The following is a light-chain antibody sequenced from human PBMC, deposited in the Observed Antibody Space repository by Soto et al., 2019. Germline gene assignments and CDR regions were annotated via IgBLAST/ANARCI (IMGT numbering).Light chain of an antibody. V-gene: IGKV3-15*01. J-gene: IGKJ4*01. CDR1: QSIRTN. Sequence: EIMMTQSPATVSVSPGERATLSCRASQSIRTNVAWYQQKPGQALRLLIYVASTRATGLPPRFSGSGSGTEFTLTISSLPAEDVAIYYWQQYNDWPPLTFGGGTRLEI. CDR2: VAS. CDR3: QQYNDWPPLT.